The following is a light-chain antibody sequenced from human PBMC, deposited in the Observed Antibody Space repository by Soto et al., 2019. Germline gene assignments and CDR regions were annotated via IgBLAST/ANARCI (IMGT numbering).Light chain of an antibody. CDR2: DND. CDR3: GTWDSSLTAVV. CDR1: SSNIGNNY. V-gene: IGLV1-51*01. Sequence: QSVLTQPPSVSAAPGQKVTISCSGSSSNIGNNYLSWYQHLPGTAPKLLIYDNDKRPSGIPDRFSGSKSGTSATLDITGLQTGDEADYYCGTWDSSLTAVVFGGGTKLTVL. J-gene: IGLJ2*01.